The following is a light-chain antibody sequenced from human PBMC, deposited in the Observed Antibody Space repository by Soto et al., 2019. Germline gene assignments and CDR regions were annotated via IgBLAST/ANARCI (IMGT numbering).Light chain of an antibody. CDR2: GNS. V-gene: IGLV1-40*01. CDR3: QSYDSSLSRV. CDR1: SSNIGAGYD. Sequence: QSVLTQPPSVSGAPGQRVTISCTGSSSNIGAGYDVHWYQQLPGTAXXXLIYGNSNRPSGVPXRFSGXXXXXXXXXAITGLQAEDEADYYCQSYDSSLSRVFGGGTKLTVL. J-gene: IGLJ2*01.